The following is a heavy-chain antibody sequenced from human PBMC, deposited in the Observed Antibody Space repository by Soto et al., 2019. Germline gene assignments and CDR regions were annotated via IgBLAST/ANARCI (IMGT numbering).Heavy chain of an antibody. CDR2: INRSGST. J-gene: IGHJ3*02. Sequence: SETLSLTCAVYGGSFSGYYWSWIRQPPGKGLEWIGEINRSGSTNYNPSLKSRVTISVDTSKNQFSLKLSSVTAADTAVYYCARIPYYDILTGPRWGGNAFDIWGQGTMVTVSS. CDR1: GGSFSGYY. CDR3: ARIPYYDILTGPRWGGNAFDI. V-gene: IGHV4-34*01. D-gene: IGHD3-9*01.